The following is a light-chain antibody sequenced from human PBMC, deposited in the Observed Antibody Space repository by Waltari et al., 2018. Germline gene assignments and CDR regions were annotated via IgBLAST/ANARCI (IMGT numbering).Light chain of an antibody. CDR3: QQYFTYPLT. V-gene: IGKV1-16*01. CDR2: ATS. CDR1: QDISKY. Sequence: DIQMTQSPSSLSASIGDRVTITCRASQDISKYLAWFQQKPGEAPKSLIYATSTFQSGVPSRFSGSRSGADFTLTITNLQPEDFATYYCQQYFTYPLTFGPGTKV. J-gene: IGKJ3*01.